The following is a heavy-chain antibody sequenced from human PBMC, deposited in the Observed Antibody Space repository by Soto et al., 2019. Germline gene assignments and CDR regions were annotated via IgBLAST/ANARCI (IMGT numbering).Heavy chain of an antibody. CDR1: GFTFSSYG. CDR3: AKDLDEHIVVVTAGNFDY. V-gene: IGHV3-30*18. Sequence: QVQLVESGGGVVQPGRSLRLSCAASGFTFSSYGMHWVRQAPGKGLAWVAVISYDGSNKYYADSVKGRFTISRDNSKNTXXLQMNSLRAEDTAVYYCAKDLDEHIVVVTAGNFDYWGQGNLVAVSS. CDR2: ISYDGSNK. J-gene: IGHJ4*02. D-gene: IGHD2-21*02.